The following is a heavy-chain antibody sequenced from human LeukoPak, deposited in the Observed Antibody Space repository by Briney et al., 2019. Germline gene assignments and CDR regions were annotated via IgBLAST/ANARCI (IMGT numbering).Heavy chain of an antibody. Sequence: PGGSLRLSCAASGFTFTTYWMSWVRQAPGKVLEWVANINQDGSEKYYVDSVKGRFTISRDNAKNSLYLQMNSLRAEDTAVYYCASLSRFLEWLLYDYWGQGTLVTVSS. CDR1: GFTFTTYW. D-gene: IGHD3-3*01. V-gene: IGHV3-7*01. CDR3: ASLSRFLEWLLYDY. J-gene: IGHJ4*02. CDR2: INQDGSEK.